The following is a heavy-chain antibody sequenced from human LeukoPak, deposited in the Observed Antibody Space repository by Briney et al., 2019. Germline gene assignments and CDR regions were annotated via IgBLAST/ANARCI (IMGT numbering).Heavy chain of an antibody. Sequence: MPSETLSLTCTVSGGSINNYYWSWIRQPAGKGLEWIGRIYTTGSTNYNPSLKSRITMSVDTSKNQFSLKLSSVTAADTAVYYCARVVVAASVGYDAFDIWGQGTMVTVSS. J-gene: IGHJ3*02. V-gene: IGHV4-4*07. D-gene: IGHD2-15*01. CDR2: IYTTGST. CDR3: ARVVVAASVGYDAFDI. CDR1: GGSINNYY.